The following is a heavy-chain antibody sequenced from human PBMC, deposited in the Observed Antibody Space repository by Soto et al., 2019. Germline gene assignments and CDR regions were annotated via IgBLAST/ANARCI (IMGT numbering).Heavy chain of an antibody. CDR2: ISETSDVA. D-gene: IGHD2-2*01. CDR3: ARYIPGVRYYGMDV. J-gene: IGHJ6*02. Sequence: EVQLLESGGGLVQPGGSLRLACAASGFAFSSYAMKWVRQAPGKGLEWVSLISETSDVAYYADSVKGRFTISRDNSGNTLFLQMYSLRAEDTAVYYWARYIPGVRYYGMDVWGQGTTVTVAS. V-gene: IGHV3-23*01. CDR1: GFAFSSYA.